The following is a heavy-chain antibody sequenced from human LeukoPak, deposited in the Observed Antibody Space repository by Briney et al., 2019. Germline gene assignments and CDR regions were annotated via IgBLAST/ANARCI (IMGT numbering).Heavy chain of an antibody. J-gene: IGHJ5*02. CDR2: IRKKAQRYTT. V-gene: IGHV3-72*01. Sequence: GSLRLSCVASGFTLSDHYMDWVRQAPGKGLEWVGRIRKKAQRYTTEYAASVKGRFTVSRDDSKNSLYLQMNSLKTEDTAVYYCARANYASVNGWFDPWGQGTLVTVSS. D-gene: IGHD3-16*01. CDR1: GFTLSDHY. CDR3: ARANYASVNGWFDP.